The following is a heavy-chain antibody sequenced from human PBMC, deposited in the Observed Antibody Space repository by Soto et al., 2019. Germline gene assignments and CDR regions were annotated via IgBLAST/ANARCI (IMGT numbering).Heavy chain of an antibody. Sequence: GESLKISCSASGFTFSSYAMHWVRQAPGKGLEYVSAISSNGCSTYYADSVKGRFTISRDNSKNTLYLQMSSLRAEDTAVYYSVNDLGSSALFDYWGQGTLVTFSS. CDR2: ISSNGCST. V-gene: IGHV3-64D*06. J-gene: IGHJ4*02. D-gene: IGHD6-6*01. CDR1: GFTFSSYA. CDR3: VNDLGSSALFDY.